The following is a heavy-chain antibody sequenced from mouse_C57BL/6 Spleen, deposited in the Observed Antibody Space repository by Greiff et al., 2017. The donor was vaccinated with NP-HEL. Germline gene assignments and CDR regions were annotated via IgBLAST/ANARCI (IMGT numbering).Heavy chain of an antibody. J-gene: IGHJ2*01. CDR2: ISSGGDYI. CDR3: TRGITTVVDYFDY. Sequence: DVMLVESGEGLVKPGGSLKLSCAASGFTFSSYAMSWVRQTPEKRLEWVAYISSGGDYIYYADTVKGRFTISRDNARNTLYLQMSSLKSEDTAMYYCTRGITTVVDYFDYWGQGTTLTVSS. CDR1: GFTFSSYA. V-gene: IGHV5-9-1*02. D-gene: IGHD1-1*01.